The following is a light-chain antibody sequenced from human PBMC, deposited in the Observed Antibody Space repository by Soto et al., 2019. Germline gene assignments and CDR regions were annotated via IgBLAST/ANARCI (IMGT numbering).Light chain of an antibody. Sequence: QSALTQPASVSGSPGQSITISCTGTSSDVGGYNYVSWYQQHPGKAPKVMIYEVTNRPSGVSNRFSASKSGNTASLTISGLQAEDEADYYCGSYSSASPSDVLGTGTKVTVL. CDR3: GSYSSASPSDV. J-gene: IGLJ1*01. V-gene: IGLV2-14*01. CDR1: SSDVGGYNY. CDR2: EVT.